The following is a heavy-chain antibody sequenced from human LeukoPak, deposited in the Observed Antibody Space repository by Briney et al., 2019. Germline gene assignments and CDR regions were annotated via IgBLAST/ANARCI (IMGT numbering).Heavy chain of an antibody. D-gene: IGHD3-10*01. V-gene: IGHV3-21*01. J-gene: IGHJ6*03. Sequence: GGSLRLSCAASGFTFNNYNMNWVRQAPGKALEWVSSITSSGTYIFYADSVKGRFTISRDNAKNSLYLQMNSLRAEDTAVYYCARDRAYYYYYMDVWGRGTTVTISS. CDR3: ARDRAYYYYYMDV. CDR1: GFTFNNYN. CDR2: ITSSGTYI.